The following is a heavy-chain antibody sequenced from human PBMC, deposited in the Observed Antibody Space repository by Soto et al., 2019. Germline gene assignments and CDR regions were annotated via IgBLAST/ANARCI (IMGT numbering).Heavy chain of an antibody. CDR3: ARPSDYPNDYGGPAGDY. J-gene: IGHJ4*02. CDR1: GFTVSSNY. D-gene: IGHD3-16*01. Sequence: VQLVESGGGLVQPGGSLRLSCAASGFTVSSNYMSWVRQAPGKGLEWVSVIYNTGSTYYADSVKGRFAISRDNSKNTLYLQMNSLRAEDTGVYYCARPSDYPNDYGGPAGDYWGQGTLVTVSS. CDR2: IYNTGST. V-gene: IGHV3-66*04.